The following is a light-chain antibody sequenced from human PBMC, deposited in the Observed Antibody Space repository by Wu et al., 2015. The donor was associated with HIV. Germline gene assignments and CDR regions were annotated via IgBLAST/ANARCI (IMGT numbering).Light chain of an antibody. CDR3: QRYGSSPWT. CDR2: GVS. CDR1: QSVSSGY. J-gene: IGKJ1*01. V-gene: IGKV3-20*01. Sequence: EIVLTQSPDTLSLSPGERATLSCRASQSVSSGYLAWYQQIPGHTPRLLVYGVSIRPTGIPDRFNGSGSGTGFSLTISRLEPEDFAVYYCQRYGSSPWTFGQGTKVEIK.